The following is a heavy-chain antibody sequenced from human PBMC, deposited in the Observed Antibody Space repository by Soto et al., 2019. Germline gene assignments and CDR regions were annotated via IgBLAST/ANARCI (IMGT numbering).Heavy chain of an antibody. CDR2: INHSGST. D-gene: IGHD7-27*01. CDR1: GGSFSGHY. J-gene: IGHJ4*02. V-gene: IGHV4-34*01. Sequence: QVQLQQWGAGLLKPSETLSLTCAVYGGSFSGHYWSWIRQPPGKGLEWIGEINHSGSTNYNPSLKSRVTISVDTSKNQFTLKLSSVTAADTAVYYCARGLGFPRAYWGQGTLVTVSS. CDR3: ARGLGFPRAY.